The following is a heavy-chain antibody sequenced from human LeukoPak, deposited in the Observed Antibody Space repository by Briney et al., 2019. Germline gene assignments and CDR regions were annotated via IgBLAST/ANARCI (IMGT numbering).Heavy chain of an antibody. D-gene: IGHD2-15*01. CDR2: IVVGSGNT. CDR3: ADGYCSGGSCYWFDP. CDR1: GFTFTSSA. V-gene: IGHV1-58*01. J-gene: IGHJ5*02. Sequence: SVKVSCTASGFTFTSSAVQWVRQARGQRLEWIGWIVVGSGNTNYAQKFQERVTITRDMSTSTAYMELSSLRSEDTAVYYCADGYCSGGSCYWFDPWGQGTLVTVSS.